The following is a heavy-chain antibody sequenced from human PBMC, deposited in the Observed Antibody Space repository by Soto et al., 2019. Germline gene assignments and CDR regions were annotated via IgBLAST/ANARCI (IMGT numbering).Heavy chain of an antibody. Sequence: PGGSLRLSCAASGLTFANAWMTRVRQVPGKGLEWVGRIKSKSSGGTTQYAAPVRGRFTISRDDSETTAYLQMDSLKTEDTAVYYCTTGYHYSINYHGDDAFDIWGQGTVVIVSS. CDR2: IKSKSSGGTT. D-gene: IGHD3-16*02. CDR3: TTGYHYSINYHGDDAFDI. J-gene: IGHJ3*02. V-gene: IGHV3-15*01. CDR1: GLTFANAW.